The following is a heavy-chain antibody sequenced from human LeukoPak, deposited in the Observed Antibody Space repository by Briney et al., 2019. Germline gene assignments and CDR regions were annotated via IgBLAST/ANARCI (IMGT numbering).Heavy chain of an antibody. CDR1: GFTFSSYA. Sequence: GGSLRLSCAASGFTFSSYAMSWVRQAPGKGLEWVSAISGSGGSTHYADSVKGRFTISRDNSKNTLYLQMNSLRAEDTAVYYCAKSIAVAGTTYFDYWGQGTLVTVSS. CDR3: AKSIAVAGTTYFDY. D-gene: IGHD6-19*01. V-gene: IGHV3-23*01. J-gene: IGHJ4*02. CDR2: ISGSGGST.